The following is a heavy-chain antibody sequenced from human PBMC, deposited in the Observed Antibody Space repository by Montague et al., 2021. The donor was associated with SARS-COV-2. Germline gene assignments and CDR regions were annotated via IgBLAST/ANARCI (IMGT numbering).Heavy chain of an antibody. CDR2: IYYTGST. V-gene: IGHV4-59*11. J-gene: IGHJ2*01. CDR1: GGSISSHY. CDR3: ASLPPDGRWYLDL. Sequence: SETLSLTCTVSGGSISSHYWTWIRQPPGKGLEWIGYIYYTGSTNYNPSLKSRVAISVDTSKNQFSLSLRSVTAADTALYYCASLPPDGRWYLDLWGRGTLVTVSS. D-gene: IGHD5-24*01.